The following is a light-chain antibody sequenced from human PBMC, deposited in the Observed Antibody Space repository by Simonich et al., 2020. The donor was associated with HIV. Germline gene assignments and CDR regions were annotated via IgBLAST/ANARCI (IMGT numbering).Light chain of an antibody. V-gene: IGKV4-1*01. CDR2: RAA. CDR1: QSVLYSSNNKNY. CDR3: QQYYSTPLT. J-gene: IGKJ4*01. Sequence: DIVMTQSPDSLAVSLGARATINCKSSQSVLYSSNNKNYLAWYQQKPGQPPKLLLYRAATRESGVPDRFRGSGSGTDFNLTISSLQAEDVAVYYCQQYYSTPLTFGGGTKVEIK.